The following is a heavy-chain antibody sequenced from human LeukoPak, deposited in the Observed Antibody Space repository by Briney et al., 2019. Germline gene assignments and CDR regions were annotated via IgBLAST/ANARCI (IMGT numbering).Heavy chain of an antibody. CDR2: ISSSGST. Sequence: PSETLSLTCIVSGGSISSSSDYWGWIRQPPGKGLEWIGIISSSGSTYYNPSLGGRVTISVDTSKKVFSLKVNSVTAADTAVYYCARRKRKSGYYYYNWFDPWGQGTLVTVSS. CDR1: GGSISSSSDY. D-gene: IGHD3-3*01. J-gene: IGHJ5*02. CDR3: ARRKRKSGYYYYNWFDP. V-gene: IGHV4-39*01.